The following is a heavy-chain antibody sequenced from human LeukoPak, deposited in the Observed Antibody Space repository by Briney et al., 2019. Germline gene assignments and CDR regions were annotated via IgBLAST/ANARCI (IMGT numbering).Heavy chain of an antibody. J-gene: IGHJ4*02. CDR2: IYYSGST. Sequence: SETLSLTCTVSGGSISSGSYYWSWIRQPPGKGLEWIGYIYYSGSTNYNPSLKSRVTISVDTSKNQFSLKLSSVTAADTAVYYCARGGKNDGYNLYFDYWGQGTLVTVSS. CDR1: GGSISSGSYY. CDR3: ARGGKNDGYNLYFDY. D-gene: IGHD5-24*01. V-gene: IGHV4-61*01.